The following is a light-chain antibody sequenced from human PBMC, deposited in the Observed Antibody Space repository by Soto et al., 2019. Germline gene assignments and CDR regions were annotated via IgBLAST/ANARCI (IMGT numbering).Light chain of an antibody. V-gene: IGKV1-5*01. J-gene: IGKJ1*01. Sequence: DIQMTQSPSTLSASVGDSVTITCRASQSVSGWLAWYQQKPGKAPKLLIYDASSLESGVPSRLSGSGSGAEFTLTISSLQPDDFATYYCQQYNNYSLTFGQGTTVDIX. CDR3: QQYNNYSLT. CDR2: DAS. CDR1: QSVSGW.